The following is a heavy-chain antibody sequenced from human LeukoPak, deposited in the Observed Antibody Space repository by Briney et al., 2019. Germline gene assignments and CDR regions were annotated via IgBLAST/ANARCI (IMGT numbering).Heavy chain of an antibody. V-gene: IGHV3-23*01. Sequence: GGSLRLSCSASGFTFSSDAMSWVRQAPGKGLEWVSTIGGSDTNTYYADSVKGRFSISRDNAKNALYLRMYSLRAEDTAVYYCAKPMVVTAIFPDFDYWGQGTPVTVSS. J-gene: IGHJ4*02. CDR2: IGGSDTNT. CDR1: GFTFSSDA. D-gene: IGHD2-21*02. CDR3: AKPMVVTAIFPDFDY.